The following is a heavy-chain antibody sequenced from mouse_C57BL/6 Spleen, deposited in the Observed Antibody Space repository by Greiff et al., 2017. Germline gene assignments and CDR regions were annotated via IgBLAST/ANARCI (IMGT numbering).Heavy chain of an antibody. D-gene: IGHD4-1*01. J-gene: IGHJ2*01. V-gene: IGHV14-4*01. CDR1: GFNIKDDY. CDR2: IDPENGDT. Sequence: VQLQQSGAELVRPGASVKLSCTASGFNIKDDYMPWVKQRPEQGLEWIGWIDPENGDTEYDSKCKGKATITVDTSSNPAYLQLSSLASEDTAVYYCTTRTGTDYDYWGQGTTLTVSS. CDR3: TTRTGTDYDY.